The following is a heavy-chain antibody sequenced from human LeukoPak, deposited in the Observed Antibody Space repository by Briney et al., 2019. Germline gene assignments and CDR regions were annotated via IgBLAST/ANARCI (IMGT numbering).Heavy chain of an antibody. J-gene: IGHJ3*01. V-gene: IGHV1-18*01. CDR1: GYAFLSYG. CDR2: ISPYRGNT. CDR3: ARGGGMAAARRDAFDF. Sequence: ASVKVSCKASGYAFLSYGISWMRQAPGQGLEWMGWISPYRGNTNYALKLQGRITMTTDTSTSTVYMELRGLRSDYTAVYYCARGGGMAAARRDAFDFWGQGIMVTVSS. D-gene: IGHD6-13*01.